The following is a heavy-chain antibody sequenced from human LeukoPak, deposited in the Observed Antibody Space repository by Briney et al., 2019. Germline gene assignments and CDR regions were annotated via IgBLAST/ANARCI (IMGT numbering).Heavy chain of an antibody. CDR3: ARDRWELPHYYYYGLDV. V-gene: IGHV3-21*01. Sequence: AGGSLRLSCATSGFTLNEYSMNWVRQAPGKGLEWVSSIISGSGNIYYADSVKGRFTISRDNAKNSLYLQMNSLRADDTAVYYCARDRWELPHYYYYGLDVWGQGTTVTVSS. CDR2: IISGSGNI. J-gene: IGHJ6*02. D-gene: IGHD1-26*01. CDR1: GFTLNEYS.